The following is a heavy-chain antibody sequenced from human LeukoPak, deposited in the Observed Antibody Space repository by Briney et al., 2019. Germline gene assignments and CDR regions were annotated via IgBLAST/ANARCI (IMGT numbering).Heavy chain of an antibody. D-gene: IGHD3-22*01. CDR2: MYLSGTT. Sequence: SETLSLTCTVSGDSINSLDLWSWVRQPPGKGLERIGEMYLSGTTHSNPSVKSRVTISIDKSKNQFFLNLSSVTATDTAVYYCAGLVGRYSSGLYYYYFDYWGQGTLVTVSS. V-gene: IGHV4-4*02. CDR3: AGLVGRYSSGLYYYYFDY. CDR1: GDSINSLDL. J-gene: IGHJ4*02.